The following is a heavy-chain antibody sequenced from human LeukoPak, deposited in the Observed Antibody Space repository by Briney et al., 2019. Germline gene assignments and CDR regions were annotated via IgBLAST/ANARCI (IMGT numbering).Heavy chain of an antibody. J-gene: IGHJ4*02. CDR3: AKEGHGSSLDY. Sequence: PGGSLRLSCAASGFTFSSYGMHWVRQAPGKGLEWVAVISYDGSNKYYADSVKGRFTISRDNSKNTLYLQMNSLRAGDTAVYYCAKEGHGSSLDYWGQGTLVTVSS. V-gene: IGHV3-30*18. CDR1: GFTFSSYG. CDR2: ISYDGSNK. D-gene: IGHD6-13*01.